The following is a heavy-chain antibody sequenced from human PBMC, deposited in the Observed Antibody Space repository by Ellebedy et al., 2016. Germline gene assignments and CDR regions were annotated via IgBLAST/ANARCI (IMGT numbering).Heavy chain of an antibody. CDR2: IYYSGIT. Sequence: SETLSLTCTVSGGSISSGTYQWGWIRQPPGKGLEWIGNIYYSGITHYNPSLKSRVPLSVDTSKNQFSLRLTSVTAADTAVYYCASGHYDSRGYYYWENWGPGTHVTVSS. CDR3: ASGHYDSRGYYYWEN. J-gene: IGHJ4*02. D-gene: IGHD3-22*01. CDR1: GGSISSGTYQ. V-gene: IGHV4-39*07.